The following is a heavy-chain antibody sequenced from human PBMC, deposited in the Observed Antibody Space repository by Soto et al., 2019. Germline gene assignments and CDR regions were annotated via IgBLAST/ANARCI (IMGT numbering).Heavy chain of an antibody. CDR2: ISAYNGNT. CDR3: AREGPRKILWFGEFLGPDAFDI. CDR1: GYTFTSYG. D-gene: IGHD3-10*01. Sequence: ASVKVSCKASGYTFTSYGISWVRRAPGQGLEWMGWISAYNGNTNYAQKLQGRVTMTTDTSTSTAYMELRSLRSDDTAVYYCAREGPRKILWFGEFLGPDAFDIWGQGTMVTVSS. V-gene: IGHV1-18*01. J-gene: IGHJ3*02.